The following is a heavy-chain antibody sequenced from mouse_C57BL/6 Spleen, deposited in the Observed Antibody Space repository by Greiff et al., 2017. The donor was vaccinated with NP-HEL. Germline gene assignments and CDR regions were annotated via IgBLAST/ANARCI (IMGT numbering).Heavy chain of an antibody. CDR3: ARKAYYYGSSGFDV. D-gene: IGHD1-1*01. J-gene: IGHJ1*03. V-gene: IGHV1-55*01. Sequence: QVQLQQPGAELVKPGASVKMSCKASGYTFTSYWITWVKQRPGQGLEWIGDIYPGSGSTNYNEKFKSKATLTVDTSSSTAYMQLSSLTSEDSAVYYCARKAYYYGSSGFDVWGTGTTVTVSS. CDR2: IYPGSGST. CDR1: GYTFTSYW.